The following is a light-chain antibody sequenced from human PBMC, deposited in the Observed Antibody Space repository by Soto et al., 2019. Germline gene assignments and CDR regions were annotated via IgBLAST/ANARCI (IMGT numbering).Light chain of an antibody. CDR2: GAS. CDR3: QQYGSSPLT. CDR1: QTVISSY. Sequence: EIVLTQSPGTLSLSPGERATLSCRASQTVISSYLAWYQQKPGQAPRLLISGASSRATGVPDRFSGSGSGTDFTLTINRLKPEDFAVYFCQQYGSSPLTFGGGTKVEIK. V-gene: IGKV3-20*01. J-gene: IGKJ4*01.